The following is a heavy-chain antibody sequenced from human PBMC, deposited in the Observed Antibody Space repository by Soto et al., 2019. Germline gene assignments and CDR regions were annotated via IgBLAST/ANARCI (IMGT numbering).Heavy chain of an antibody. J-gene: IGHJ4*02. CDR1: GITFSDYG. CDR2: VWKDGSNR. CDR3: PKVPRGSNFCYYNF. V-gene: IGHV3-30*02. D-gene: IGHD5-18*01. Sequence: GGSLRLSCAASGITFSDYGMHWVRQAPGKGLEWVAGVWKDGSNRYYVDSVKGRFTISRDNSKNTLYLQMNSLRDGDTAVYYCPKVPRGSNFCYYNFWCPGTLVTVST.